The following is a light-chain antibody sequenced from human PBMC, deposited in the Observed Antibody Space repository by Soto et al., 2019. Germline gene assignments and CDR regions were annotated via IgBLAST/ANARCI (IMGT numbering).Light chain of an antibody. CDR3: QQYNNWPSIT. CDR2: GAS. CDR1: QSVSIL. Sequence: EIVMTQSPATLSVSPGERATLSCRASQSVSILLAWYQQKPGQAPRLLIYGASNRATGIPARFSGSGSGTDFTLTISSLEPEDFAVYYCQQYNNWPSITFGQGTRLEIK. V-gene: IGKV3D-15*01. J-gene: IGKJ5*01.